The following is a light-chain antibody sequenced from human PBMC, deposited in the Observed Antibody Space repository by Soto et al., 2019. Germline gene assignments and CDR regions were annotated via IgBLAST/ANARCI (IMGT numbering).Light chain of an antibody. Sequence: EIVITQSPGTMSVSPGETATLSCRASQSVNSNLAWYQQKPGQAPRLLISDASTRAAGLPARFSGSGSGTEFTLTISSLQSEDFAVYFCQQSNNWPKTFGQGTKVAIK. J-gene: IGKJ1*01. CDR2: DAS. CDR3: QQSNNWPKT. CDR1: QSVNSN. V-gene: IGKV3-15*01.